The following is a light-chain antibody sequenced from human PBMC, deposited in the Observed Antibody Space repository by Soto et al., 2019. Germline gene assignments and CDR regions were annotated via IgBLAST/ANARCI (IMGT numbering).Light chain of an antibody. J-gene: IGKJ2*03. CDR2: GAS. CDR1: QSVTSN. CDR3: HQYNDWPPRS. V-gene: IGKV3-15*01. Sequence: EIVMTQSPATLSVSPGERVTLSCRASQSVTSNLAWYQQKAGQAPRLLIYGASTRATGIPARFSGSGSGTEFTLTISSLQSEDFAVYYCHQYNDWPPRSFGQGTKLQI.